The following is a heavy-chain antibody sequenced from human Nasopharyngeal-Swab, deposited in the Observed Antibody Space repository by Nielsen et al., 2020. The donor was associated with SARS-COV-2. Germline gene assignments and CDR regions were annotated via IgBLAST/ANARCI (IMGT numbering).Heavy chain of an antibody. CDR1: GYTFTGYY. D-gene: IGHD4-17*01. J-gene: IGHJ3*02. V-gene: IGHV1-2*06. CDR2: INPNSGGT. Sequence: ASVKVSCKASGYTFTGYYMHWVRQAPGQGLEWMGRINPNSGGTNYAQKFQGRVTMTRDTSISTAHMELSRLRSDDTAVYYCARKYYGDYGISAFDIWGQGTMVTVSS. CDR3: ARKYYGDYGISAFDI.